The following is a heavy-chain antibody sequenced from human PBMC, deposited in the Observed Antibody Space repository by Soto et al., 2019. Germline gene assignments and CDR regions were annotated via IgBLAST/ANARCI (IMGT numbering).Heavy chain of an antibody. CDR3: ARAAGYCSSTSCYDPYYYYYMDV. Sequence: QVQLVQSEAEVKKPGASVKVSCKASGYTFTSYYMHWVRQAPGQGLEWMGIINPSGGSTSYAQKFQVRVTMTRDTSTSTVYMELSSLRSEDTAVYYCARAAGYCSSTSCYDPYYYYYMDVWGKGTTVTVSS. V-gene: IGHV1-46*03. J-gene: IGHJ6*03. CDR2: INPSGGST. D-gene: IGHD2-2*01. CDR1: GYTFTSYY.